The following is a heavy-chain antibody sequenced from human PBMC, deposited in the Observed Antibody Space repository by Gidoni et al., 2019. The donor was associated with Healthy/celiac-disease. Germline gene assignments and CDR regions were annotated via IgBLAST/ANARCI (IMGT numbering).Heavy chain of an antibody. CDR3: ARAPNPYYYYGMDV. CDR2: IGTAGDT. V-gene: IGHV3-13*04. CDR1: GFTFSSYY. Sequence: EVQLVESGGGLVQPGGSLRLSCAASGFTFSSYYMHWVRQATGKGLEWVSAIGTAGDTYYPGSVKGRFTIYRENAKNSLYLQMNSLRAGDTAVYYCARAPNPYYYYGMDVWGQGTTVTVSS. J-gene: IGHJ6*02.